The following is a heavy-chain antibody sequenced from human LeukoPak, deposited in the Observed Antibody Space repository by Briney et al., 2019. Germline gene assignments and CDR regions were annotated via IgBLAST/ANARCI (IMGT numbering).Heavy chain of an antibody. J-gene: IGHJ4*02. Sequence: QPGGSLRLSCAASGITFSSYAMSWVRQAPGKGLEWVSAIVGSGGSTYYADSVKGRFTISRDNSKNTLYLQMNSLRAEDTAVYYCARVWYDILTGYVDYWGQGTLVTVSS. CDR2: IVGSGGST. CDR1: GITFSSYA. V-gene: IGHV3-23*01. D-gene: IGHD3-9*01. CDR3: ARVWYDILTGYVDY.